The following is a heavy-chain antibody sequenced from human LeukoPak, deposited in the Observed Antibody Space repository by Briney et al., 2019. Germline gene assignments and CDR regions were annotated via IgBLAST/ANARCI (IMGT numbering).Heavy chain of an antibody. Sequence: GGSLRLSCAVSGFTFSSFAINWVRQAPGKGLEWVAFIRYDGSDKYYADSVKGRFTISRDNSKNTLYLQMNNLRVEDTAVYYCAKDRGDWKYFDYWGQGTLVTVSS. D-gene: IGHD1-1*01. CDR2: IRYDGSDK. V-gene: IGHV3-30*02. J-gene: IGHJ4*02. CDR1: GFTFSSFA. CDR3: AKDRGDWKYFDY.